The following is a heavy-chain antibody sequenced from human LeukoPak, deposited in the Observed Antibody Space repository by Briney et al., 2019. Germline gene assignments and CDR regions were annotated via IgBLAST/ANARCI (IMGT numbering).Heavy chain of an antibody. CDR1: GFTFSSYP. D-gene: IGHD3-3*01. V-gene: IGHV3-30-3*01. J-gene: IGHJ4*02. Sequence: GGSLRLSCAASGFTFSSYPMHWARQAPGKGLEWVAVISYDVSNKYHADSVKGRFTISRDNPKNTLYLEMNSLRAEDTAVYYCARVQYYDFWSGYSHLDFWGQGTLVTVSS. CDR2: ISYDVSNK. CDR3: ARVQYYDFWSGYSHLDF.